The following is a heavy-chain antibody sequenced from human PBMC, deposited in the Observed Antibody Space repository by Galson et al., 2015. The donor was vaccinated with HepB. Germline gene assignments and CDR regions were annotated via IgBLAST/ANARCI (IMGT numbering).Heavy chain of an antibody. CDR3: AKGAGLYCSGGSCYPFDY. J-gene: IGHJ4*02. D-gene: IGHD2-15*01. V-gene: IGHV3-30*18. Sequence: SLRLSCAASGFTFSSYGMHWVRQAPGKGLEWVAVISYDGSNKYYADSVKGRFTISRDNSKNTLYLQMNSLRAEDTAVYYCAKGAGLYCSGGSCYPFDYWGQGTLVTVSS. CDR1: GFTFSSYG. CDR2: ISYDGSNK.